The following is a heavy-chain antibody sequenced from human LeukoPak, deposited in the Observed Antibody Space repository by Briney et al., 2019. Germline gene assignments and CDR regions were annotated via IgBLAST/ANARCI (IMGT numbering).Heavy chain of an antibody. CDR3: ARIKAEDYYGSGKYYYYYMDV. D-gene: IGHD3-10*01. J-gene: IGHJ6*03. V-gene: IGHV1-69*13. CDR1: GYTFTSYY. Sequence: ASVKVSCKASGYTFTSYYMHWVRQAPGQGLEWMGGIIPIFGTANYAQKFQGRVTITADESTSTAYMELSSLRSEDTAVYYRARIKAEDYYGSGKYYYYYMDVWGKGTTVTISS. CDR2: IIPIFGTA.